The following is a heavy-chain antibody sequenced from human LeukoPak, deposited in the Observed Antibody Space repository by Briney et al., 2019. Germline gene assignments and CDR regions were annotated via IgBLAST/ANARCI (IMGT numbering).Heavy chain of an antibody. Sequence: GGSLRLSCAASGFTFSSYGMHWVRQAPGKGLEWVAFIRYDGSNKYYADSVEGRFTISRDNSKNTLYLQMNSLRAEDTAVYYCAKDPSSSVGHFDYWGQGTLVTVSS. V-gene: IGHV3-30*02. CDR3: AKDPSSSVGHFDY. J-gene: IGHJ4*02. CDR1: GFTFSSYG. D-gene: IGHD6-19*01. CDR2: IRYDGSNK.